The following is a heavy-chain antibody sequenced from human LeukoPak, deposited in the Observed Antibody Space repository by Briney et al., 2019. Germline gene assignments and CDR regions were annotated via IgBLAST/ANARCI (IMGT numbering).Heavy chain of an antibody. CDR1: GGSITSTSYF. D-gene: IGHD3-10*02. J-gene: IGHJ5*02. V-gene: IGHV4-39*07. CDR3: ARSDNYVWFDP. Sequence: SETLSLTCTVSGGSITSTSYFWGWLRQPPGTGLEWIGEVYHSGSTKHNPSLMSRVTMSVDKSKNQFSLRLSSVTAADTAVYYCARSDNYVWFDPWGQGTLVTVSS. CDR2: VYHSGST.